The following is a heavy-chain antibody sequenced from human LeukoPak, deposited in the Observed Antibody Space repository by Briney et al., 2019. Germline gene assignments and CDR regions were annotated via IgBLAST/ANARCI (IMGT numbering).Heavy chain of an antibody. CDR1: GGSISGYY. Sequence: PSETLSLTCTVSGGSISGYYWSWIRQPAGKGLECIGRIYSSGTANYNPSLKSRVTMSVDTSKNQFSLKLSSVTAADTAVYYCARDQPYDILTGYYPYDAFDIWGQGTMVTVSS. J-gene: IGHJ3*02. V-gene: IGHV4-4*07. CDR3: ARDQPYDILTGYYPYDAFDI. D-gene: IGHD3-9*01. CDR2: IYSSGTA.